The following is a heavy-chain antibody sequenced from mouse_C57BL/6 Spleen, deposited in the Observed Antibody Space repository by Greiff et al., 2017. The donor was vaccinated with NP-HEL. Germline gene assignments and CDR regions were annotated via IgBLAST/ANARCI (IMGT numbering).Heavy chain of an antibody. CDR2: IHPNSGST. Sequence: VQLQQPGAELVKPGASVKLSCKASGYTFTSYWMHWVKQRPGQGLEWIGMIHPNSGSTNYNEKFKSKATLTVDKSSSTAYMQLSSLTSEDSAVYYCAGNYYGSRSLSFAYWGQGTLVTVSA. CDR3: AGNYYGSRSLSFAY. V-gene: IGHV1-64*01. J-gene: IGHJ3*01. CDR1: GYTFTSYW. D-gene: IGHD1-1*01.